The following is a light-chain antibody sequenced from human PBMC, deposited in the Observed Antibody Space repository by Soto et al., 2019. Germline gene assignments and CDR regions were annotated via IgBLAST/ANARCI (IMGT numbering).Light chain of an antibody. CDR1: QSMRSY. CDR2: AAS. V-gene: IGKV1-39*01. CDR3: QQSSSTPPT. Sequence: DIQMTQSPSSLSASVGDRVTITCRASQSMRSYLNWYQQKPGKAPKLLIYAASSLQSGVPSRFSGSGSGTDFTLTISSLQPEDFATYYCQQSSSTPPTFGQGTKLEIK. J-gene: IGKJ2*01.